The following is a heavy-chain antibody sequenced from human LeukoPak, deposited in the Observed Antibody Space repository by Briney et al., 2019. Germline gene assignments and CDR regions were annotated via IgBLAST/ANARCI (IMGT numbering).Heavy chain of an antibody. V-gene: IGHV6-1*01. CDR2: TYYRSKWYN. J-gene: IGHJ3*02. CDR1: EDSVSINSAA. CDR3: ARDDWNDAGDAFDI. Sequence: SQTLSLTCATSEDSVSINSAAWNWIRQSPSRGLEWLGRTYYRSKWYNDYAVSVKSRITINPDTSKNQFSLQLNSVTPEDTAVYYCARDDWNDAGDAFDIWGQGTTVTVSS. D-gene: IGHD1-1*01.